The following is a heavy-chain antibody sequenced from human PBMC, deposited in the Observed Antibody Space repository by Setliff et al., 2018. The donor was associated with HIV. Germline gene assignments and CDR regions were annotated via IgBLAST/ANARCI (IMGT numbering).Heavy chain of an antibody. CDR2: ISYDGSDN. CDR3: ARGYGIYFQD. J-gene: IGHJ1*01. V-gene: IGHV3-33*01. D-gene: IGHD5-18*01. Sequence: HPGGSLRLSCAASGFSFSNYGMHWVRQAPGKGLEWVALISYDGSDNYYGDSVKGRFTISRDNSKNTLFLQMNSLRVEDTAIYYCARGYGIYFQDWGQGTQVTVSS. CDR1: GFSFSNYG.